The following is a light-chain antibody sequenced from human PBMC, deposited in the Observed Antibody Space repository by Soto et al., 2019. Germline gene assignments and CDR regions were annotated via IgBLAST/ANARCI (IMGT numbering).Light chain of an antibody. V-gene: IGKV3-20*01. J-gene: IGKJ1*01. CDR1: QTITRSF. CDR2: GAS. CDR3: HQYGGSPWT. Sequence: ESLLTHSPGTLSLSAGERATLSCRASQTITRSFLAWYQQKRGQAPRLVIYGASSRAAGIPERFSGSASGTDFTLTISRLEPEAFAAYYCHQYGGSPWTFGQGTKVDIK.